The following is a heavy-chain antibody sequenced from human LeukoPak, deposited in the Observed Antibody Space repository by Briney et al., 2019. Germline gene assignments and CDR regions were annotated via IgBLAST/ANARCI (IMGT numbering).Heavy chain of an antibody. Sequence: GGSLRLSCAASGFTSNRDAISWVRQAPGKGLEWVSTIGGSGDKTFYADSVKDRFTISRDNSKNMLHLQMSSLTGEDTALYYCVRRGDASSGWGDHDYWGQGALVTVSS. CDR2: IGGSGDKT. CDR1: GFTSNRDA. CDR3: VRRGDASSGWGDHDY. V-gene: IGHV3-23*01. D-gene: IGHD6-19*01. J-gene: IGHJ4*02.